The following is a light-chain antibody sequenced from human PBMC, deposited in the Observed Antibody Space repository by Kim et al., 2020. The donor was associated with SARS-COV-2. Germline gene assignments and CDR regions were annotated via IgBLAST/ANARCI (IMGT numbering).Light chain of an antibody. J-gene: IGLJ1*01. V-gene: IGLV2-14*03. CDR2: DVS. Sequence: QSALTQPASVSGSPGQWITISCTGTSSDVGGYNYVSWYQQHPGKVPKLMIYDVSNRPSGVSNRFSGSKSGNTASLTISGLQAEDEADYFCGSYRRGSSHYYVFGTGTKVTVL. CDR1: SSDVGGYNY. CDR3: GSYRRGSSHYYV.